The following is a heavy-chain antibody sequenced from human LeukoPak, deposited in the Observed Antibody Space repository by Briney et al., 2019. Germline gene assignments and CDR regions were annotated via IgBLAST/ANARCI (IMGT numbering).Heavy chain of an antibody. Sequence: GGTLRLSCAASGFTFSSYAMSWVRQAPGKGLEWVSAISGSGGSTYYADSVKGRFTISRDNSKNTLYLQMNSLRAEDTAVYYCAKDRRYSSSWFSYWGQGTLVTVSS. J-gene: IGHJ4*02. V-gene: IGHV3-23*01. D-gene: IGHD6-13*01. CDR3: AKDRRYSSSWFSY. CDR2: ISGSGGST. CDR1: GFTFSSYA.